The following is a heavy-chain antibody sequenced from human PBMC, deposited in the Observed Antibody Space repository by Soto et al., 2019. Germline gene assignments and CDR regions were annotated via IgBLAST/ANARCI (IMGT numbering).Heavy chain of an antibody. D-gene: IGHD3-9*01. CDR3: VKDKKYDILSAWDALDI. Sequence: PWGSLRLSGAASGFTVSSYWLSWDRQAPGKGLEWVAAISGGGGGTYYADPVKGRFTISRDNSKNTLHLQMNSLRAEDTAIYYCVKDKKYDILSAWDALDIWGQGTMVTVSS. J-gene: IGHJ3*02. CDR2: ISGGGGGT. V-gene: IGHV3-23*01. CDR1: GFTVSSYW.